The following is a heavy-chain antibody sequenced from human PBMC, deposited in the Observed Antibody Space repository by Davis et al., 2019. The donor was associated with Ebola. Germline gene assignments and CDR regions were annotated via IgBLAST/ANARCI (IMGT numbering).Heavy chain of an antibody. J-gene: IGHJ2*01. CDR2: IYHSGST. D-gene: IGHD6-19*01. Sequence: GSLRLSCAVSGGSISSSNWWSWVRQPPGKGLEWIGEIYHSGSTYYNPSLKSRLTISVDTSKNQFSLKLSSVTATDTAVYYCARRNSGWYFDLWGRGTLVTVSS. CDR1: GGSISSSNW. V-gene: IGHV4-4*02. CDR3: ARRNSGWYFDL.